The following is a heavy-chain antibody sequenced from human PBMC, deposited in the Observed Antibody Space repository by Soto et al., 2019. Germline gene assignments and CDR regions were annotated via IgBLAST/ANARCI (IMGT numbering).Heavy chain of an antibody. V-gene: IGHV3-48*03. D-gene: IGHD6-13*01. J-gene: IGHJ4*02. CDR3: ARDSGIAAEYNFDY. CDR2: ISTSGISI. Sequence: GSLRLSCAASGFTFSSYEMDWVRQAPGKGLEWVSYISTSGISIYYADSVKGRFSISRDNVKNSLYLQMNSLRAEDTAVYYCARDSGIAAEYNFDYWGQGTLVTVSS. CDR1: GFTFSSYE.